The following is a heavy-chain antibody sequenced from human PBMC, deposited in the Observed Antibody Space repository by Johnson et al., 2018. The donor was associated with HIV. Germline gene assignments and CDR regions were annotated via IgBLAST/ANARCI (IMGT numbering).Heavy chain of an antibody. CDR3: ARAPPYGDYGDTFDI. CDR1: GFTVSSDY. D-gene: IGHD4-17*01. CDR2: IYSAGTT. J-gene: IGHJ3*02. V-gene: IGHV3-66*01. Sequence: VQLVESGGGVVQPGRSLRLSCAATGFTVSSDYMNWVRQAPGKGLEWVSVIYSAGTTYYADSVKCRFTIFRDNSKNTLYLQMTSLRAEDTALYYCARAPPYGDYGDTFDIWGQGTMVSVSS.